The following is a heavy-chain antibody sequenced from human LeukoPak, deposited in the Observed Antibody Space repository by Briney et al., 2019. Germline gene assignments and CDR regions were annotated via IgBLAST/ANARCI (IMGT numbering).Heavy chain of an antibody. CDR1: GFTFSNYW. CDR2: ISGDGSST. Sequence: GGSLRLSCAASGFTFSNYWMHWVRQAPGNGLVWVSRISGDGSSTSYADSVKGRFTISRDNAKNTLYLQMNSLRAEDTAVYYCARDGDRIAVAGFDYWGQGTLVTASS. J-gene: IGHJ4*02. D-gene: IGHD6-19*01. V-gene: IGHV3-74*01. CDR3: ARDGDRIAVAGFDY.